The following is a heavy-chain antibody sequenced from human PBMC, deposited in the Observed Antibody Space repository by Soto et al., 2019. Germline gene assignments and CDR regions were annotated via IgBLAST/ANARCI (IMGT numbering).Heavy chain of an antibody. D-gene: IGHD6-6*01. CDR3: AKDGSRYSSSSHHWFDP. CDR1: GYTFTSYA. V-gene: IGHV1-3*01. Sequence: ASVKVSCKASGYTFTSYAMHWVRQAPGQRLEWMGWINAGNGNTKYSQKFQGRVTITRDTSASTAYMELNSLRAEDTAVYYCAKDGSRYSSSSHHWFDPWGQGTLVTVSS. J-gene: IGHJ5*02. CDR2: INAGNGNT.